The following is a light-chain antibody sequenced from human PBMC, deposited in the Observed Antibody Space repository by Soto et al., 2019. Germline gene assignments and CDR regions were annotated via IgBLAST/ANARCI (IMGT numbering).Light chain of an antibody. V-gene: IGLV3-21*02. CDR1: NIGGRS. Sequence: SYELTQPPSVSVAPGQTASITCGGDNIGGRSVHWYQQKPGQAPVVVVDHDSDRPSGIPERFSGSNSGSMATLTISRVEAGDEAVYHCQVWDYSTDDVVFGGGTKVTVL. CDR2: HDS. J-gene: IGLJ2*01. CDR3: QVWDYSTDDVV.